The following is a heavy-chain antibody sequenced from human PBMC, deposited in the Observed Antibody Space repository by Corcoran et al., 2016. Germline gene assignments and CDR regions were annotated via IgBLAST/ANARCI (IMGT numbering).Heavy chain of an antibody. J-gene: IGHJ6*02. V-gene: IGHV1-69*06. CDR2: IIPIFGTA. CDR1: GGTFSSYA. CDR3: ARRTHCYDSSGYYHYYYYGMDV. D-gene: IGHD3-22*01. Sequence: QVQLVQSGAEVKKPGSSVKVSCKASGGTFSSYAISWVRQAPGQGLEWMGGIIPIFGTANYAQKFQGRVTITADKSTSTAYMELSSPRSEDTAVYYCARRTHCYDSSGYYHYYYYGMDVCGQGTTVTVSS.